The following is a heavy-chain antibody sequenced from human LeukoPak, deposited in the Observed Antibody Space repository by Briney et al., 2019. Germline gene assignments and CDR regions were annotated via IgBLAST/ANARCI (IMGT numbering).Heavy chain of an antibody. CDR2: ITSSLSYI. J-gene: IGHJ6*02. D-gene: IGHD2-2*01. Sequence: PGGSLRLSCAASGFNFTIFAMSWVRQAPGKGLEWVSSITSSLSYISYADSVKGRFTISRDNAKNSLSLQMNSLRAEDTAVYYCARDFGRTSDWQPRLYYGMDVWGQGTTVTVSS. V-gene: IGHV3-21*01. CDR3: ARDFGRTSDWQPRLYYGMDV. CDR1: GFNFTIFA.